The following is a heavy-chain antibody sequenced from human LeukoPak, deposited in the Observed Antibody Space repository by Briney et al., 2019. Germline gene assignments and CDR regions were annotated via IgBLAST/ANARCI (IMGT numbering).Heavy chain of an antibody. CDR1: GFTVSSNY. D-gene: IGHD3-9*01. V-gene: IGHV3-53*01. CDR3: AREKVGEDILTGHDAFDI. CDR2: IYSGGST. Sequence: GGSLRLSCAASGFTVSSNYMSWVRQAPGQGLEWVSVIYSGGSTYYADSVKGRFTISRDNSKNTLYLQMNSLRAEDTAVYYCAREKVGEDILTGHDAFDIWGQGKMVTVSS. J-gene: IGHJ3*02.